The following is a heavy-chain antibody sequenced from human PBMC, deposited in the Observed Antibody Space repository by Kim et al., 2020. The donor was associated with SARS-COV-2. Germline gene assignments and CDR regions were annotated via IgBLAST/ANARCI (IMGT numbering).Heavy chain of an antibody. CDR3: ARDLGPGAFDI. CDR2: IYYSGST. J-gene: IGHJ3*02. V-gene: IGHV4-59*01. Sequence: SETLSLTCTVSGGSISSYYWSWIRQPPGKGLEWIGYIYYSGSTNYNPSLKSRVTISVDTSKNQFSLKLSSVTAADTAVYYCARDLGPGAFDIWGQGTMVT. D-gene: IGHD7-27*01. CDR1: GGSISSYY.